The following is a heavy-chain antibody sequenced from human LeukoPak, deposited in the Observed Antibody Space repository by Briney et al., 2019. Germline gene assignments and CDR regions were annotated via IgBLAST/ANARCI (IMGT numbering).Heavy chain of an antibody. CDR2: ISSSSSYI. CDR1: GFTFSIYS. CDR3: ARDRDYYDSSGYYGY. D-gene: IGHD3-22*01. J-gene: IGHJ4*02. Sequence: GGSLRLSCAASGFTFSIYSMIWVRQAPGKGLEGVSSISSSSSYIYYADSVKGRFTISRDNAKNSLYLQMNSLTAEDTAVYYCARDRDYYDSSGYYGYWGQGTLVTVSS. V-gene: IGHV3-21*01.